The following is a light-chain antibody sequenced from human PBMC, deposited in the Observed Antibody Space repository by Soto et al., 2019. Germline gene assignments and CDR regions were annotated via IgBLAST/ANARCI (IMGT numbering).Light chain of an antibody. J-gene: IGKJ1*01. V-gene: IGKV3-20*01. CDR2: GAS. CDR1: QSVSSSY. Sequence: EIVLTQSPGTLSLSPGERATLSCRASQSVSSSYLAWYQQKPGQAPRRLIYGASSRATGLPDRFSGSGSGTDFTLTISRLEPEDFAVYYCQQYGSSPGTFGQGTKVEIK. CDR3: QQYGSSPGT.